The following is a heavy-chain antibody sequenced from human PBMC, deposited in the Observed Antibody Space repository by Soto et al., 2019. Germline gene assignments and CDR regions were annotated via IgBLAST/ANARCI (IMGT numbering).Heavy chain of an antibody. D-gene: IGHD6-6*01. Sequence: SETLSLTCTVSGGSISSSSYYWGWIRQPPGKGLEWIGSIYYSGSTYYNPSLKSRVTISVDTSKNQFSLKLSSVTAADTAVYYCASFIAARPGYYYYYMDGWGKGTTVTVSS. CDR2: IYYSGST. CDR3: ASFIAARPGYYYYYMDG. CDR1: GGSISSSSYY. V-gene: IGHV4-39*01. J-gene: IGHJ6*03.